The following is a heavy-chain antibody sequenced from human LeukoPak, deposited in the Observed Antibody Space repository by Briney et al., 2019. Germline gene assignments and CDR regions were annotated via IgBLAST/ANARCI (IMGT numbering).Heavy chain of an antibody. J-gene: IGHJ3*02. CDR1: GGSISSGSYY. D-gene: IGHD5-18*01. CDR3: ARGKIQLWNDAFDI. V-gene: IGHV4-61*02. Sequence: SRTLSLTCTVSGGSISSGSYYWSWIRQPAGKGLEWIGRIYTSGSANYNPSLKSRVTISVDTSKNQFSLKLSSVTAADTAVYYCARGKIQLWNDAFDIWGQGTMVTVSS. CDR2: IYTSGSA.